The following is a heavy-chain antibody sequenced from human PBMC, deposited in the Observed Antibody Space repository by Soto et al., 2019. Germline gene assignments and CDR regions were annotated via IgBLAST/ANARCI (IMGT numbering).Heavy chain of an antibody. CDR1: GGSISSSNW. J-gene: IGHJ5*02. D-gene: IGHD2-2*02. Sequence: QVQLQESGPGLVKPSGTLSLTCAVSGGSISSSNWWSWVRQPPGKGLEWIGEIYHSGSTNYNPSLKSRVTISVDKSKNQFSLKLSSVTAADTAVYYCARDCSSTRCYTPYTHGWFDPWGQGTLVTVSS. CDR2: IYHSGST. CDR3: ARDCSSTRCYTPYTHGWFDP. V-gene: IGHV4-4*02.